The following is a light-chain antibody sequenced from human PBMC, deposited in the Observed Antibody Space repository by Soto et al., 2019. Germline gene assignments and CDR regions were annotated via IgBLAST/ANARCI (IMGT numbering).Light chain of an antibody. CDR2: GAS. Sequence: EIVMTQSPATLSVSPGERATLSCRASQSVSSKLAWYQQKPGQAPRLLIYGASTRATGIPARFSGSGSGTEFTLTISSLQSEDFAVYYCRQYGTSLGFPVGGGTKVDIK. CDR1: QSVSSK. V-gene: IGKV3-15*01. J-gene: IGKJ4*01. CDR3: RQYGTSLGFP.